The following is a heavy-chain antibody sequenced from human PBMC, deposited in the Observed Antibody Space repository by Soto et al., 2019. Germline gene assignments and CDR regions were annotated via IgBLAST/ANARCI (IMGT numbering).Heavy chain of an antibody. CDR3: TTTIFGVAPENYYYYYMDV. CDR2: IKSKTDGGTT. J-gene: IGHJ6*03. D-gene: IGHD3-3*01. CDR1: GFTFSNAW. V-gene: IGHV3-15*01. Sequence: GGSLRLSCAASGFTFSNAWMSWVRQAPGKGLEWVGRIKSKTDGGTTDYAAPVKGRFTISRDDSKNTLYLQMNSLKTEDTAVYYCTTTIFGVAPENYYYYYMDVWAKGPRSPSP.